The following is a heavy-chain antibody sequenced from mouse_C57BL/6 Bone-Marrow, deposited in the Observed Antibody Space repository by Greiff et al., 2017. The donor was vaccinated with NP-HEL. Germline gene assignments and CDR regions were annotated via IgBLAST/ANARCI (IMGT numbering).Heavy chain of an antibody. CDR3: ARNPYYFDY. J-gene: IGHJ2*01. Sequence: SGAELVKPGASVKISCKASGYAFSSYWMNWVKQRPGKGLEWIGQIYPGDGDTTYNGKFKGKATLTADKSSSTASEDSAVYFCARNPYYFDYWGQGTTLTVSS. CDR2: IYPGDGDT. CDR1: GYAFSSYW. V-gene: IGHV1-80*01.